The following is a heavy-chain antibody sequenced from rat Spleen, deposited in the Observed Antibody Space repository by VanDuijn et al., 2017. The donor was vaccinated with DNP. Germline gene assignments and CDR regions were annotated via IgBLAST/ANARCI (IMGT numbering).Heavy chain of an antibody. J-gene: IGHJ2*01. D-gene: IGHD1-6*01. CDR2: IVYDGSRT. CDR3: TRYYDSFDY. Sequence: EVQLVESGGGLVQPGRSLKLSCAASAFTFSDYNMAWVRQAPKRGLEWVATIVYDGSRTYYRDSVKGRFTISRDYAKPTLYLQMDSLRSEDTATYYCTRYYDSFDYWGQGVMVTVSS. CDR1: AFTFSDYN. V-gene: IGHV5S10*01.